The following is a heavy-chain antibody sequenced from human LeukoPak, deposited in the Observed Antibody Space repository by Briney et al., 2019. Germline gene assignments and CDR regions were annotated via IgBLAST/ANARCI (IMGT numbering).Heavy chain of an antibody. Sequence: GGSLRLSCAASGFTFSSYWMHWVRQAPGKGLVWVSRINTDGSSTSYADSVKGRFTISRDNAKNTLYLQMNSLRAEDAAVYYCARESGIAAALDLWGQGTLVTVSS. CDR3: ARESGIAAALDL. V-gene: IGHV3-74*01. CDR1: GFTFSSYW. J-gene: IGHJ5*02. D-gene: IGHD6-13*01. CDR2: INTDGSST.